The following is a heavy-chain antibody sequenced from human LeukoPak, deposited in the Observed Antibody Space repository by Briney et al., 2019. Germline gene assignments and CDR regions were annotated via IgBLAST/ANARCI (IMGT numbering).Heavy chain of an antibody. J-gene: IGHJ4*02. CDR1: GFTFSSYW. CDR2: IYHSGST. V-gene: IGHV4-30-2*01. CDR3: ARDENSGYDY. D-gene: IGHD5-12*01. Sequence: LRLSCAASGFTFSSYWMSWIRQPPGKGLEWIGYIYHSGSTYYNPSLKSRVTISVDRSKNQFSLKLSSVTAADTAVYYCARDENSGYDYWGQGTLVTVSS.